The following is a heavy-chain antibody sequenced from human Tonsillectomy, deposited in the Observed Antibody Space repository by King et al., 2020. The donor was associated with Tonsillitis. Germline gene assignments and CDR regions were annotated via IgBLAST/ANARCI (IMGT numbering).Heavy chain of an antibody. D-gene: IGHD3-22*01. J-gene: IGHJ4*02. CDR2: IKQDGSEK. CDR1: GFTFSTYW. CDR3: ASYYDSSGSSGFDY. Sequence: VQLVESGGGLVQPGGSLRLPCAASGFTFSTYWMTWVRQAPGKGLEWGANIKQDGSEKFYVDSVKGRFTISRDNAKNSLYLQMNSLRAEDTAVYYCASYYDSSGSSGFDYWGQGTLVTVSS. V-gene: IGHV3-7*01.